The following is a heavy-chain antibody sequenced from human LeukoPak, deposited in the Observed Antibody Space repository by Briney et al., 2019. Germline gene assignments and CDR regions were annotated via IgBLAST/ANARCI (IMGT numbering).Heavy chain of an antibody. V-gene: IGHV1-18*01. D-gene: IGHD3-10*01. Sequence: ASVKVSCKASGYTFTSYGISWVRQAPGQGLEWMGWISAYNGNTNYAQKLQGRVTMTTDISTSTAYMELRSLRSDDTAVYYCATSSLNYYGSGSYYGYWGQGTLVTVSS. CDR2: ISAYNGNT. J-gene: IGHJ4*02. CDR3: ATSSLNYYGSGSYYGY. CDR1: GYTFTSYG.